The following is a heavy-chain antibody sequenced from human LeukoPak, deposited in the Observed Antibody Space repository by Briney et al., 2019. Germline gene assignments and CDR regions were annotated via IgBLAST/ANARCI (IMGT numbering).Heavy chain of an antibody. J-gene: IGHJ4*02. CDR3: ARDLGWYGY. D-gene: IGHD6-19*01. CDR2: TKPDGSDK. CDR1: GFPFSHYW. V-gene: IGHV3-7*05. Sequence: GSLRLSCEASGFPFSHYWMSWVRQAPGKGLEWVANTKPDGSDKYYADSVNGRFTISRDNAKNSLYLQMNSLRPEDTAVYYCARDLGWYGYWGQGTLVTVSS.